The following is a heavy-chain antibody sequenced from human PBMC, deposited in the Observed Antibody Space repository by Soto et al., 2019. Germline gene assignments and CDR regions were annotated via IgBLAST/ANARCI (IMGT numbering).Heavy chain of an antibody. CDR1: GYTFTSYG. D-gene: IGHD3-22*01. CDR3: ARDASNDYYDSSGSASDY. Sequence: GASVKVSCKASGYTFTSYGISWVRQAPGQGLEWMGWISAYNGNTNYAQKLQGRVTMTTDTSTSTAYMELRSLRSDDTAVYYCARDASNDYYDSSGSASDYWGQRTPVTVSS. J-gene: IGHJ4*02. V-gene: IGHV1-18*01. CDR2: ISAYNGNT.